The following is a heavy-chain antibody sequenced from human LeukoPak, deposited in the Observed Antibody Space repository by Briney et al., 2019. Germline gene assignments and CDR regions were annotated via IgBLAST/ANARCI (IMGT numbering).Heavy chain of an antibody. CDR3: ARVPASPRGAFDI. CDR1: SGSISSSTYC. V-gene: IGHV4-39*07. Sequence: SETLSLTCTVSSGSISSSTYCWGWIRQPPGKGLEWIGSIYYGGSSYYTPSLTSRVTISVDTSKNQFSLKLSSVTAAGTAVYYCARVPASPRGAFDIWGQGTMVTVSS. CDR2: IYYGGSS. J-gene: IGHJ3*02. D-gene: IGHD3-10*01.